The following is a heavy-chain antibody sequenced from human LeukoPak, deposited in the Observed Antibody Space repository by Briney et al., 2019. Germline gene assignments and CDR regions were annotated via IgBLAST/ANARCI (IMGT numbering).Heavy chain of an antibody. J-gene: IGHJ4*02. Sequence: PGGSLRLSCAASGFTVSGNYMSWVRQAPGKGLEWVSAVVGGGHTTFYADSVKGRFTISRDNSKNTVYLQMNSLRGEDTAVYYCAKARLSTGWAYNDYWGQGTPVTVSS. D-gene: IGHD6-19*01. V-gene: IGHV3-53*01. CDR1: GFTVSGNY. CDR3: AKARLSTGWAYNDY. CDR2: VVGGGHTT.